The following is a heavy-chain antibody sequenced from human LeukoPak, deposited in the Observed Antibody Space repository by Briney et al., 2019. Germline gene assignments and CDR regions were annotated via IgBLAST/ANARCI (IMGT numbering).Heavy chain of an antibody. CDR3: ARDPSYYDSSGYLDY. V-gene: IGHV1-69*04. CDR2: IIPILGIA. CDR1: GGTFSSYA. D-gene: IGHD3-22*01. Sequence: SVKVSCKASGGTFSSYAISWVRQAPGQGLEWMGRIIPILGIANYAQKFQGRVTITADKSTSTAYMELSSLRSEDTAVYYCARDPSYYDSSGYLDYWGQGTLVTVSS. J-gene: IGHJ4*02.